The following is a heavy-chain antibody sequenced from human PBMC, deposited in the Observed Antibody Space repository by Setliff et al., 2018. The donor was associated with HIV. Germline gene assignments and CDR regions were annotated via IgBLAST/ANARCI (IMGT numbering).Heavy chain of an antibody. CDR2: ISSSSSYI. V-gene: IGHV3-21*01. Sequence: PCGSLRLPCAASGFTFSSYSMNWVRQAPGKGLEWGSSISSSSSYIYYADSVKGRFTISRDNAKNSLYLQMNSLRAEDTAVYYCARKFLTRPNYYGMDVWGQGTTVTVSS. CDR3: ARKFLTRPNYYGMDV. J-gene: IGHJ6*02. CDR1: GFTFSSYS.